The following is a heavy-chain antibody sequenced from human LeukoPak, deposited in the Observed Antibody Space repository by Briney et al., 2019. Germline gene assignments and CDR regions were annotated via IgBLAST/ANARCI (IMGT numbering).Heavy chain of an antibody. J-gene: IGHJ6*02. CDR2: IYYSGST. D-gene: IGHD3-10*02. Sequence: SSETLSLTCTVSGGSISSYYWSWMRQPPGKGLEWIGYIYYSGSTNYNPSLKSRVTISVDTSKNQFSLKLSSVTAADTAVYYCARHNDYYVVGGMDVWGQGTTVTVSS. CDR1: GGSISSYY. V-gene: IGHV4-59*08. CDR3: ARHNDYYVVGGMDV.